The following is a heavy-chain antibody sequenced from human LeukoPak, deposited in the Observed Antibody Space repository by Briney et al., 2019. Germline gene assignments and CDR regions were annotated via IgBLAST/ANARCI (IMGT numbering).Heavy chain of an antibody. CDR3: ASYYDSSGYYYSLGYFQH. J-gene: IGHJ1*01. CDR1: GGSISSYY. V-gene: IGHV4-59*01. CDR2: IYYSGST. D-gene: IGHD3-22*01. Sequence: SETLSLTCTVSGGSISSYYWSWLRQPPGKGLEWIGYIYYSGSTNYNPSLKSRVTISVDTSKNQFSLKLSSVTAADTAVYYCASYYDSSGYYYSLGYFQHWGQGTLVTVSS.